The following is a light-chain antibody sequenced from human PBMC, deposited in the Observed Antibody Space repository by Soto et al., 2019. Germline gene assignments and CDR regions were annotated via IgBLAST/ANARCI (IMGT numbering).Light chain of an antibody. Sequence: QSVLTQPASVSGSPGQSIPISCTGTSNDVGSYNLVSWYQQHPGKAPKLMIYEVSKRPSGVSNRFSGSKSGNTASLTISGLQAEDEADYYCCSYAGSSTPLSFGTGTKVTVL. J-gene: IGLJ1*01. CDR1: SNDVGSYNL. CDR3: CSYAGSSTPLS. V-gene: IGLV2-23*02. CDR2: EVS.